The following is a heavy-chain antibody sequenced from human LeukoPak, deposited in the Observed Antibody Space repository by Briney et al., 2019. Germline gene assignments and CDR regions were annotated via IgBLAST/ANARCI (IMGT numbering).Heavy chain of an antibody. Sequence: PGGSLRLSCAASGLTFSSYAMSWVRQAPGKGLEWVSTISGGGGTTYYADSVEGQFTISRDNSKNTVSLQMNSLRAEDTAIYYCAKSVSPGGYVGSHYFFDDWGQGTLVTVSS. CDR2: ISGGGGTT. D-gene: IGHD1-26*01. V-gene: IGHV3-23*01. CDR3: AKSVSPGGYVGSHYFFDD. J-gene: IGHJ4*02. CDR1: GLTFSSYA.